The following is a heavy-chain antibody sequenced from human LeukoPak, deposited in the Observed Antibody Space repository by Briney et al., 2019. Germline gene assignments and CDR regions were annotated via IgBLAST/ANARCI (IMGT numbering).Heavy chain of an antibody. CDR2: IKQDGSEK. CDR1: GFTFSSYW. Sequence: GGSLRLSCAASGFTFSSYWMSWVRQAPGKGLEWVANIKQDGSEKYYVDSVKGQFTISRDNAKNSLYLQMNSLRAEDTAVYYCARDRAFGGVIGAFDIWGQGTMVTVSS. J-gene: IGHJ3*02. V-gene: IGHV3-7*01. CDR3: ARDRAFGGVIGAFDI. D-gene: IGHD3-16*01.